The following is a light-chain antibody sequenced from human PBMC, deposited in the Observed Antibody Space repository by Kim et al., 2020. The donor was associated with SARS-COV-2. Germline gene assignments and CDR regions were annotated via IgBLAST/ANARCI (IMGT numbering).Light chain of an antibody. CDR3: QSYDTNSVI. V-gene: IGLV6-57*04. CDR2: EDD. CDR1: SGPIASNY. J-gene: IGLJ2*01. Sequence: NFMLTQPHSVSESPGKTVTVSCTRNSGPIASNYVQWYQQRPGSAPTTVIFEDDQRPSGVPDRFSGSIDRSSNSASLTISGLKAEDEADYYCQSYDTNSVIFGGGTQLTVL.